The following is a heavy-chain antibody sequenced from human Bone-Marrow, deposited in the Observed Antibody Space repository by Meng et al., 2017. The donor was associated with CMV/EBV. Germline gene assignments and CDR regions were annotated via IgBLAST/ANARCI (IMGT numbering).Heavy chain of an antibody. CDR1: GGSFSGYY. CDR3: ASSMVVTPHWYFDL. V-gene: IGHV4-34*01. D-gene: IGHD4-23*01. Sequence: GSLRLSCAVYGGSFSGYYWSWIRQPPGKGLEWIGSIYYSGSTYYNPSLKSRVTISVDTSKNQFSLKLSSVTAADTAVYYCASSMVVTPHWYFDLWGRGTRVTVYS. J-gene: IGHJ2*01. CDR2: IYYSGST.